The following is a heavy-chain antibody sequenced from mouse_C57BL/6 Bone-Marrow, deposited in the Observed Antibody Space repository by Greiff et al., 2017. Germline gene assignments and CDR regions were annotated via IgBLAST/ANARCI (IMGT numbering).Heavy chain of an antibody. CDR1: GYAFTNYL. CDR3: AREWLAYAMDY. J-gene: IGHJ4*01. D-gene: IGHD2-2*01. CDR2: INPGSGGT. V-gene: IGHV1-54*01. Sequence: VQLQQSGAELVRPGTSVKVSCKASGYAFTNYLIEWVKQRPGQGLEWIGVINPGSGGTNYNEKFKGKATLTADKSSSTAYMQLSSLTSEDSAVYFCAREWLAYAMDYWGQGTSVTGSS.